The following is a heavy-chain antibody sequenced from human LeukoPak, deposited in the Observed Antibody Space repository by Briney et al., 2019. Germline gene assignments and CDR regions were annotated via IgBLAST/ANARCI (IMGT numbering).Heavy chain of an antibody. Sequence: GGSLRPSCAASGFTLSSYAMSWVRQAPGKGLEWVSAISGSGGSTYYADSVKGRFTISRDNSKNTLYLQMNSLRAEDTAVYYCAKTGSPVVVVVTAIGYWGQGTLVTVSS. CDR1: GFTLSSYA. CDR3: AKTGSPVVVVVTAIGY. V-gene: IGHV3-23*01. D-gene: IGHD2-21*02. CDR2: ISGSGGST. J-gene: IGHJ4*02.